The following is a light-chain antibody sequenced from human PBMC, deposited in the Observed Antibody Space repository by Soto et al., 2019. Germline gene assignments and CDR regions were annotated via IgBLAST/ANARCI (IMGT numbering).Light chain of an antibody. CDR1: SSDVGSHSR. Sequence: QSALTQPASVSGSPGQSITISCTGSSSDVGSHSRVSWIQQHPGKTPKLIIYEVTNRPSGVSSRFSDSKSGTTASLTISGLQAEDEADYYCTSFTSSNTWVFGGGTKVTVL. CDR3: TSFTSSNTWV. CDR2: EVT. J-gene: IGLJ3*02. V-gene: IGLV2-14*01.